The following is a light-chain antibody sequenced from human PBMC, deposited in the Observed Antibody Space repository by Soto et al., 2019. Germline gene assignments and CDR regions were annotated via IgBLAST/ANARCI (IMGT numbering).Light chain of an antibody. CDR1: QGVDSSY. Sequence: EIVLTQSPGTLSLSPGERATVFCRASQGVDSSYLAWFQQKPGQAPRLLIYGASRRATGVPDRFSGSGSGTDFTLTITRRGPEDFAVYYCHQYDSSSGTFGQGPKVEI. CDR2: GAS. V-gene: IGKV3-20*01. CDR3: HQYDSSSGT. J-gene: IGKJ1*01.